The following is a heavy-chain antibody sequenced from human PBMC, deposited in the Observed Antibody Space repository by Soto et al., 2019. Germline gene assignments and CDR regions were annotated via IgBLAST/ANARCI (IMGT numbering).Heavy chain of an antibody. CDR2: ISGSGAST. D-gene: IGHD1-26*01. CDR1: GFTFSSYA. J-gene: IGHJ4*02. Sequence: EVQLLESGGGLVQPGGSLRLSCAASGFTFSSYAMRWVRQAPVKGLEWVSAISGSGASTYYADSVKGRFTISRDNSKNTLYLQMNSLRAEDTAVYYCARRVSGSYYDYWGQGTLVTVSS. V-gene: IGHV3-23*01. CDR3: ARRVSGSYYDY.